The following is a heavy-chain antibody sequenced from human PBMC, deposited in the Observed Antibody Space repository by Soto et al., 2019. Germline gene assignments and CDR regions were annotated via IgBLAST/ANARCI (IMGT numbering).Heavy chain of an antibody. CDR1: GDSISNSGGYY. CDR2: IHYTGST. D-gene: IGHD4-17*01. Sequence: QVHLQESGPRLVKPSQTLSLTCTVSGDSISNSGGYYWSWIRQHPGKGLEWIGYIHYTGSTYYNPSLKSRVALLVDPSKNQFSLRMTSLTAADTAVYYCASTVSTNEVDYWGQGTLVTVSA. V-gene: IGHV4-31*03. CDR3: ASTVSTNEVDY. J-gene: IGHJ4*02.